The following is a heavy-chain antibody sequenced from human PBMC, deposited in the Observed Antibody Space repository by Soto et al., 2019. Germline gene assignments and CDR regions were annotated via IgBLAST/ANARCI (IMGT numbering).Heavy chain of an antibody. Sequence: VASVNVSCKASGGTCRSYAISWVRQAPGQGLEWMGGIIPIFGTANYAQKFQGRVTITADESTSTAYMELSSLRSEDTAVYYCAKATYYYDSSGYFYGMDVWGQGTTVTVSS. CDR1: GGTCRSYA. J-gene: IGHJ6*02. D-gene: IGHD3-22*01. V-gene: IGHV1-69*13. CDR2: IIPIFGTA. CDR3: AKATYYYDSSGYFYGMDV.